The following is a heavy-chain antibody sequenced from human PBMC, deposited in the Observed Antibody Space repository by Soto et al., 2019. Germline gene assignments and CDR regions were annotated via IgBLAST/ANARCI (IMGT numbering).Heavy chain of an antibody. Sequence: QVQLVESGGGVVKPGRSLRLSCAASGFTFSSYGMHWVRQAPGKGLEWVAVISYDGSNKYYADSVKGRFTISRDNSKNTLYLQMNSLRAEDTAVYYCAKGVPYYYGSGRPQGYWGQGTLVTVSS. CDR2: ISYDGSNK. CDR1: GFTFSSYG. V-gene: IGHV3-30*18. CDR3: AKGVPYYYGSGRPQGY. J-gene: IGHJ4*02. D-gene: IGHD3-10*01.